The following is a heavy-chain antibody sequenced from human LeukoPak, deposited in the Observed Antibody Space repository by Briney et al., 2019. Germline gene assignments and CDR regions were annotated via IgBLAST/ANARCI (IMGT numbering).Heavy chain of an antibody. CDR2: TREDGSEK. CDR3: AKGPSIVGAQFDY. V-gene: IGHV3-7*03. D-gene: IGHD1-26*01. CDR1: GFTFSTYW. J-gene: IGHJ4*02. Sequence: PGGSLRLSCTASGFTFSTYWLSWVRQAPGKGLEWVANTREDGSEKYYVDSVKGRFTISRDNAKNSLYLQMNSLRVEDMALYYCAKGPSIVGAQFDYWGQGTLVTASS.